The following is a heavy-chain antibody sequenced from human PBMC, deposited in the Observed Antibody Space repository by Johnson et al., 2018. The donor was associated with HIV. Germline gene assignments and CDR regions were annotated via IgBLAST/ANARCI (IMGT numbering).Heavy chain of an antibody. J-gene: IGHJ3*02. D-gene: IGHD6-6*01. CDR3: ARRKAPYDAFDI. Sequence: VQLVESGGGLVQPGGSLRLSCAASGFTFSSYAMHWVRQAPGKGLEYVSAISSDGGSTYYANSMKGRFTISRDNSKNTLYLQMGSLRREDMAVYYCARRKAPYDAFDIWGQGTMVTVSS. CDR1: GFTFSSYA. V-gene: IGHV3-64*01. CDR2: ISSDGGST.